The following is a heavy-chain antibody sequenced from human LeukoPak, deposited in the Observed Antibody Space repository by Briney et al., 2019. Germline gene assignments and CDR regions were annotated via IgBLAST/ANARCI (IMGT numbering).Heavy chain of an antibody. CDR3: AKDRFGFGELSSFDY. CDR2: IYSGGST. Sequence: PGGSLRLSCAASGFTVSSNYMSWVRQAPGKGLEWVSVIYSGGSTYYADSVKGRFTISRDNSKNTLYLQMNSLRAEDTAVYYCAKDRFGFGELSSFDYWGQGTLVTVSS. V-gene: IGHV3-66*01. J-gene: IGHJ4*02. D-gene: IGHD3-10*01. CDR1: GFTVSSNY.